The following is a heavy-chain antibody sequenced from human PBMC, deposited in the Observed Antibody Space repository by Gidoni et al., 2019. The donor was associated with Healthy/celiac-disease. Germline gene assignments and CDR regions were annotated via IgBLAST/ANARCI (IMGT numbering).Heavy chain of an antibody. D-gene: IGHD3-22*01. CDR3: TTECRWLLSGSPLYDFDY. CDR2: IKSKTDVRTT. CDR1: GCNFSNAW. V-gene: IGHV3-15*01. Sequence: EVRLVGSGGGLVRPGGSLRLSCGAPGCNFSNAWRPWVRQAPGKGLEWVGRIKSKTDVRTTDYAAPVTGRFTISRDDSKNTLYLQMNSQKTEDTAVYYCTTECRWLLSGSPLYDFDYWGQGTLVTVSS. J-gene: IGHJ4*02.